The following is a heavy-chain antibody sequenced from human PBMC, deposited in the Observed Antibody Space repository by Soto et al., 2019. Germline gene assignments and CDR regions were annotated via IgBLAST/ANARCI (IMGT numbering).Heavy chain of an antibody. V-gene: IGHV1-18*01. J-gene: IGHJ4*02. CDR1: GYTFINQD. CDR3: ARDISGATGDY. CDR2: VTTSNGNG. D-gene: IGHD1-1*01. Sequence: QIQLVQSGPEVKGPGASVRVSCKASGYTFINQDIIWVRRAPGQGLEWMGRVTTSNGNGDYAQKFRDRLTLTRDTSARTAYLELRSLRYDDSAVYYCARDISGATGDYWGQGTLVTVSS.